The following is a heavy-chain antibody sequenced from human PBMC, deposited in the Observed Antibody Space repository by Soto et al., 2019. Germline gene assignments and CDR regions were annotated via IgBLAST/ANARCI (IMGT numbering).Heavy chain of an antibody. CDR3: ARLTFLGDIDSDY. CDR1: GFSVSNHY. Sequence: EVQLVESGGGLIQPGGSLRLSCAASGFSVSNHYMNWVRQAPGKGLEWVSVIYNDGRTLYADSMKGRFTISRDNSKNMVYLHMNGLRGEDTAVYYCARLTFLGDIDSDYGGQGTLVTVSS. V-gene: IGHV3-53*01. D-gene: IGHD3-3*01. J-gene: IGHJ4*02. CDR2: IYNDGRT.